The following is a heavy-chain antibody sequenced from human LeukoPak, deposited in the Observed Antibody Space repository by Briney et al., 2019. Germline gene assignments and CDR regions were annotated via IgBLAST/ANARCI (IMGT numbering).Heavy chain of an antibody. CDR1: GYDFTGYY. Sequence: ASVKVSCKASGYDFTGYYVHWLRQAPGHGFEWMGWVNPRNGGTHYAQNFQGRVTITGDTSITTAYMELASLTSDDTAVYYCARVYGDYDINWFDPWGQGTLVTVSS. D-gene: IGHD4-17*01. CDR2: VNPRNGGT. CDR3: ARVYGDYDINWFDP. J-gene: IGHJ5*02. V-gene: IGHV1-2*02.